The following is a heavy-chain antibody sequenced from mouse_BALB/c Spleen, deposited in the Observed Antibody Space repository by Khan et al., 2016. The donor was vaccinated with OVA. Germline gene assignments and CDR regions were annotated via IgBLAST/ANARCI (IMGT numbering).Heavy chain of an antibody. J-gene: IGHJ4*01. V-gene: IGHV2-6-4*01. CDR3: ARAYGTSLGYYAMDY. CDR2: IWSGGST. Sequence: QVQLKESGPGLVAPSQSLSITCTVSGFSLSRYNVHWIRQPPGKGLEWLGMIWSGGSTDYNSALKSRLSISKVNSKRQVFLKMNSLQTDDTAMYDGARAYGTSLGYYAMDYWGQGTSVTVSS. CDR1: GFSLSRYN. D-gene: IGHD1-1*01.